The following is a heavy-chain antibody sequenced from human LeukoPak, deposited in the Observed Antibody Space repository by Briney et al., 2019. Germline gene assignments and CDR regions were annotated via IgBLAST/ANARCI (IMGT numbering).Heavy chain of an antibody. CDR1: GFTFSESW. J-gene: IGHJ6*02. CDR3: ATYINWVAGDV. D-gene: IGHD1-1*01. Sequence: GGSLRLPCAASGFTFSESWMTWVRQAPGQGLEWVAHINHEGGGIQYVDSVKGRFTISRDNAKGSVYLQMNSLRAEDTAIYHCATYINWVAGDVWGQGTTVIVSS. V-gene: IGHV3-7*01. CDR2: INHEGGGI.